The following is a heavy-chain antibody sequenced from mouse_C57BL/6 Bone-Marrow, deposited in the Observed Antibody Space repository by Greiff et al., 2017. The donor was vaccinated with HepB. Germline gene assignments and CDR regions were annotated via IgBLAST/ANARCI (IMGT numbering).Heavy chain of an antibody. D-gene: IGHD2-3*01. CDR2: IHPSDSDT. CDR3: AIGGYYSYWYFDV. J-gene: IGHJ1*03. CDR1: GYTFTSYW. V-gene: IGHV1-74*01. Sequence: QVQLQQPGAELVKPGASVKVSCKASGYTFTSYWMHWVKQRPGQGLEWIGRIHPSDSDTNYNQKFKGKATLTVDKSSSTAYMQISSLTSEDSAVYYCAIGGYYSYWYFDVWGTGTTVTVSS.